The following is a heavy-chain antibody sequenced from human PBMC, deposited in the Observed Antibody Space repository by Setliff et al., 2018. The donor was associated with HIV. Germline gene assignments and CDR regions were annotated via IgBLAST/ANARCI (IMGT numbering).Heavy chain of an antibody. CDR3: ATLQPDSVDV. CDR1: GYSFTNFW. Sequence: GESLKISCKASGYSFTNFWIGWVRQMPGEGLEWMGIVHPGNSETRYSLPFVGQVTISADRSITTAFLQWSSLKASDTAIYYCATLQPDSVDVWGQGTTVTVSS. CDR2: VHPGNSET. V-gene: IGHV5-51*01. J-gene: IGHJ6*02.